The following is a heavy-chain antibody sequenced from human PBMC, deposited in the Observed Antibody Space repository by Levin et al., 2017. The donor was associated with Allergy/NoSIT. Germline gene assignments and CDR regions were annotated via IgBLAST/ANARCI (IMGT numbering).Heavy chain of an antibody. V-gene: IGHV3-53*01. CDR3: ARVGYSYDDDAFDI. D-gene: IGHD5-18*01. J-gene: IGHJ3*02. CDR2: IYSGGST. CDR1: GFTVSSNY. Sequence: GESLKISCAASGFTVSSNYMSWVRQAPGKGLEWVSVIYSGGSTYYADSVKGRFTISRDNSKNTLYLQMNSLRAEDTAVYYCARVGYSYDDDAFDIWGQGTMVTVSS.